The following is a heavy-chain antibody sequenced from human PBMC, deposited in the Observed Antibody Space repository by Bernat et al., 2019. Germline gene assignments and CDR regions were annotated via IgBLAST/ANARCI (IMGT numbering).Heavy chain of an antibody. J-gene: IGHJ6*02. V-gene: IGHV1-69*08. CDR2: IIPILGIA. CDR1: GGTFSSYT. D-gene: IGHD3-10*01. CDR3: ARDPYYGSGSYYTYYYYYGMDV. Sequence: QVQLVQSGAEVKKPGSSVKVSCKASGGTFSSYTISWVRQAPGQGLEWMGRIIPILGIANYAQKFQGRVTITADKSTSTAYMELSSLRSEDTAVYYCARDPYYGSGSYYTYYYYYGMDVWGQGTTVTVSS.